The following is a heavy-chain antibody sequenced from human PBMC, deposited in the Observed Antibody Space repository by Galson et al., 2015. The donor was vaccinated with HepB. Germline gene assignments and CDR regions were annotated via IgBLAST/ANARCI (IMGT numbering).Heavy chain of an antibody. CDR1: GLTLDAYD. CDR2: ISQNDIST. J-gene: IGHJ6*03. Sequence: SLRLSCAASGLTLDAYDISWVRQAPGRGLQWVSAISQNDISTHYAAPVEGRFTISRQKSKNVVVLQMKRLKVEDTAVYYCARGRPTSFYHYYMDVWGKGTTVTVSS. CDR3: ARGRPTSFYHYYMDV. V-gene: IGHV3-23*01. D-gene: IGHD2/OR15-2a*01.